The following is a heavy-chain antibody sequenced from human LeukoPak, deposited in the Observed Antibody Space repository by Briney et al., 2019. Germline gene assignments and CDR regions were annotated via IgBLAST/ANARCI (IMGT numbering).Heavy chain of an antibody. CDR1: GESLSGFY. CDR3: ERARYSAFDY. J-gene: IGHJ4*02. Sequence: SETLSLTCAVYGESLSGFYLAWIRQPPGKGLEWIGDITHSGNTNYNPSLKSRVTISVDKSKNQFSLKLSSVTAADTAVYYCERARYSAFDYWGQGTLVTVSS. D-gene: IGHD4-11*01. V-gene: IGHV4-34*01. CDR2: ITHSGNT.